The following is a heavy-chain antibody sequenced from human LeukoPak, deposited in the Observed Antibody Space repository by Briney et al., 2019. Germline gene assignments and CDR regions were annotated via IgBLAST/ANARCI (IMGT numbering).Heavy chain of an antibody. Sequence: SQTLSLTCTVSGSYISSGGYYWSWTRQHPGKGLEWIGFIYYSWSTYYNPSLRRRVTFSVDTSKNQFSLKLSSVNAADTAVYYCARGVYGYVWGSYRFDDWGQGTLVTVSS. J-gene: IGHJ4*02. CDR1: GSYISSGGYY. CDR2: IYYSWST. CDR3: ARGVYGYVWGSYRFDD. D-gene: IGHD3-16*02. V-gene: IGHV4-31*03.